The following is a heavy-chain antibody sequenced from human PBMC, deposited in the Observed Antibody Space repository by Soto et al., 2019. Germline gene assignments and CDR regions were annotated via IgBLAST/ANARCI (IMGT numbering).Heavy chain of an antibody. J-gene: IGHJ4*02. CDR2: GSYSGTT. CDR1: GVYDSSGSFY. D-gene: IGHD4-17*01. CDR3: ARGATVTQYDY. V-gene: IGHV4-61*01. Sequence: PSETLSLTFTVSGVYDSSGSFYCAWILQPPRKGLEWIGFGSYSGTTNYKPSLKSRVTISVDTSRSQIPLKVSSLTAADTAVYYCARGATVTQYDYWGQGTLVTVCS.